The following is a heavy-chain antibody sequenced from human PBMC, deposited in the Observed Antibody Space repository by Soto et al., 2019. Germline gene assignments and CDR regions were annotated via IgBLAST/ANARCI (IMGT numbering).Heavy chain of an antibody. V-gene: IGHV1-8*01. J-gene: IGHJ4*02. CDR3: AGEKVGTTGIDF. CDR1: GYTFTGYD. CDR2: MNPNSGNT. D-gene: IGHD1-26*01. Sequence: QAQLVQSGAEVKKPGASVKVSCKASGYTFTGYDINWVRQATGQGLEWMGWMNPNSGNTGYAKNFQGRVTTTRDNSITTAYMELTSLRDDDSAVYYCAGEKVGTTGIDFWGQGTLVTVSS.